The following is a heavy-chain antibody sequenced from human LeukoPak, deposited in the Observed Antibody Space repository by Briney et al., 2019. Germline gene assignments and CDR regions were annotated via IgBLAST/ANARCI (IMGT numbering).Heavy chain of an antibody. V-gene: IGHV4-59*01. CDR3: ARGGYCSGGSCYYYYYYMDV. Sequence: SETLSLTCTVSGGSISSYYWSWIRQPPGKGLEWIGYIYYSGSTNYNTSLKSRVTISVDTSKNQFSLKLSSVTAADTAVYYCARGGYCSGGSCYYYYYYMDVWGKGTTVTVSS. D-gene: IGHD2-15*01. J-gene: IGHJ6*03. CDR2: IYYSGST. CDR1: GGSISSYY.